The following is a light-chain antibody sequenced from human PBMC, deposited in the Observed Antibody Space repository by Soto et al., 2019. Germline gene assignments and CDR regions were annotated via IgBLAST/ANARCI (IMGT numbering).Light chain of an antibody. V-gene: IGLV1-47*01. J-gene: IGLJ2*01. Sequence: QSVLTQPPSASGTPGQRVTISCSGSSSNIGSNYVYWYQQLPGTVPQLLIYRNNERPSGVPDRFSGSKSGTSASLAISGLRYEDEADYYCAAWYDRLSGVVFGGGTKLTVL. CDR3: AAWYDRLSGVV. CDR1: SSNIGSNY. CDR2: RNN.